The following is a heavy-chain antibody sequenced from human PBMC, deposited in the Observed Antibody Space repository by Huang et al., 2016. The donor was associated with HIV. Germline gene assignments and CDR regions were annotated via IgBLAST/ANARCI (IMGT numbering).Heavy chain of an antibody. CDR3: AIMGGEWWLVHHFFSMDV. CDR1: GGSISGHY. D-gene: IGHD2-15*01. CDR2: TYHTGTT. V-gene: IGHV4-59*11. J-gene: IGHJ6*03. Sequence: QVQLQESGPGLVKPSETLSLTCSVPGGSISGHYWSWVRQSPGKGLEWIWTTYHTGTTPHLPSLKSRATISTDASKNQISRKLSSGSAADTAVYYCAIMGGEWWLVHHFFSMDVWGKGTTVTVTS.